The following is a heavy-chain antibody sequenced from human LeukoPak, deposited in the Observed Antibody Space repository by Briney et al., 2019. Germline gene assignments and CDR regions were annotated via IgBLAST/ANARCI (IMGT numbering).Heavy chain of an antibody. CDR2: ISASNGNT. J-gene: IGHJ3*02. D-gene: IGHD3-10*01. V-gene: IGHV1-18*01. Sequence: GASLKVSSKASGYTFTTYGIIWVRQAPGHGLEWMRWISASNGNTNYAQKLQGRVTMTTDTSTTTAYMELRSLRSDDTAVYYCARGGSITTIRGVIITDAFDIWGQGTMVTVSS. CDR1: GYTFTTYG. CDR3: ARGGSITTIRGVIITDAFDI.